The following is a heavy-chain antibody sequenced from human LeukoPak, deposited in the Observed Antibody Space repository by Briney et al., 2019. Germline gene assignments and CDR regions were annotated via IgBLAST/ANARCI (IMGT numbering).Heavy chain of an antibody. V-gene: IGHV5-51*01. D-gene: IGHD6-6*01. J-gene: IGHJ4*02. CDR1: GYSFTSYW. CDR3: ARHRDGSSVDY. CDR2: IYPGDSDT. Sequence: GESLKISCKGSGYSFTSYWIGWVRQMPGKGLEWMGIIYPGDSDTRYSPSFQGQVTIPADKSIGTAYLQWSSLKASDTAMYYRARHRDGSSVDYWGQGTLVTVSS.